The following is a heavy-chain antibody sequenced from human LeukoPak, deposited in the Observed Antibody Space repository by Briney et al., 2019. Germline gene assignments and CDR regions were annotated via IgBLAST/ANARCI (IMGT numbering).Heavy chain of an antibody. CDR1: GFTVSSNS. CDR3: SRDPRHSDY. Sequence: GGSLRLSCTVSGFTVSSNSMSWVRQAPGKGQEWVSFIYSGGNTHYSDSVKGRFTISRDNSKNTLYLQMNSLTVEDTAVYYCSRDPRHSDYWGQGTLVTVSS. CDR2: IYSGGNT. V-gene: IGHV3-53*01. J-gene: IGHJ4*02.